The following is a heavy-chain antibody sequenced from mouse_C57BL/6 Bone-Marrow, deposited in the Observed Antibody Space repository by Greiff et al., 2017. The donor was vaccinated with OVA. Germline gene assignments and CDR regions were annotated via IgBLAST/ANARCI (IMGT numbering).Heavy chain of an antibody. CDR2: IYPRSGNT. Sequence: QVQLQQSGAELARPGASVKLSCKASGYTFTSYGISWVKQRTGQGLEWIGEIYPRSGNTYYNEKFKGKATLTADKSSSTAYMERRSLTSEDSAVYFCAREAYYSNYALAYWGQGTLVTVSA. J-gene: IGHJ3*01. CDR1: GYTFTSYG. V-gene: IGHV1-81*01. CDR3: AREAYYSNYALAY. D-gene: IGHD2-5*01.